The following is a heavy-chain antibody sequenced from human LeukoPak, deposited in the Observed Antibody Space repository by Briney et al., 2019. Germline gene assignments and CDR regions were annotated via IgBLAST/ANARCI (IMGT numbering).Heavy chain of an antibody. D-gene: IGHD5-12*01. J-gene: IGHJ4*02. CDR2: ISSDESIT. Sequence: PGGSLRLSCAASGFTFSNYWMHWVRQAPGKGLVWVSRISSDESITSYADFVKGRFTISRDNAKNTAYLQMNSLKTEDTAVYYCCQIGYSTSYPHWGQGTLVTVSS. CDR3: CQIGYSTSYPH. V-gene: IGHV3-74*01. CDR1: GFTFSNYW.